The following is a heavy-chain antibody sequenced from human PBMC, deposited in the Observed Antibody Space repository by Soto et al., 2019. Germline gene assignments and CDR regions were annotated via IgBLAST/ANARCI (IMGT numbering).Heavy chain of an antibody. J-gene: IGHJ4*02. CDR1: GYTFINYY. CDR3: ARDLAAGDY. V-gene: IGHV1-46*01. D-gene: IGHD6-13*01. CDR2: FNPTSGST. Sequence: QVQLVQSGAEVKKPGASVKLSCKASGYTFINYYIHWVRQAPGQGLEWMGIFNPTSGSTNYAQKFQGRVTLKMDTSTRTGYMELSSLRFDDTAVYYGARDLAAGDYWGQGTLVTVSS.